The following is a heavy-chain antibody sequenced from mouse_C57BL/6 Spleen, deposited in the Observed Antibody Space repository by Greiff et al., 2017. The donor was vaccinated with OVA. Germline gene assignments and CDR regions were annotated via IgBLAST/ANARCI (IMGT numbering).Heavy chain of an antibody. V-gene: IGHV1-42*01. CDR3: AITGGIPFSY. J-gene: IGHJ3*01. CDR1: GYSFTGYY. D-gene: IGHD3-2*02. Sequence: EVQLQQSGPELVKPGASVKISCKASGYSFTGYYMNWVKQSTEKSLEWIGEINPSTGDTTYNQTFKAKATLTVDKSSSTAYMQLKRLTSEDSTVYYYAITGGIPFSYWGQGTLVTVSA. CDR2: INPSTGDT.